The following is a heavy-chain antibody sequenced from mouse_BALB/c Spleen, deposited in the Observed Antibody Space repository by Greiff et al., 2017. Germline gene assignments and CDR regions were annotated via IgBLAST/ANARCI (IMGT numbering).Heavy chain of an antibody. V-gene: IGHV1S81*02. CDR2: ISPSNGGT. CDR1: GYTFTSYY. J-gene: IGHJ2*01. Sequence: QVQLQQPGAELVKPGASVKLSCKASGYTFTSYYMYWVKQRPGQGLEWIGGISPSNGGTNFNEKFKSKATLTVDKSSSTAYMQLSSLTSEDSAVYYCTRCGNFYFDYWGQGTTLTVSA. CDR3: TRCGNFYFDY.